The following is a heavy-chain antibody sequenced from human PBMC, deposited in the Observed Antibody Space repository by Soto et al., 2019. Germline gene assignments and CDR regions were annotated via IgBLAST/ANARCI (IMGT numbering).Heavy chain of an antibody. V-gene: IGHV4-59*01. CDR3: ARYGDYYYYGMDV. CDR2: IYYSGST. J-gene: IGHJ6*02. CDR1: GGSISSYY. Sequence: LETLSHTCTVSGGSISSYYWILIRQPPGKGLEWIGYIYYSGSTNYNPSLKSRVTISVDTSKNQFSLKLSSVTAADTAVYYCARYGDYYYYGMDVWGQGTTVTVS. D-gene: IGHD3-10*01.